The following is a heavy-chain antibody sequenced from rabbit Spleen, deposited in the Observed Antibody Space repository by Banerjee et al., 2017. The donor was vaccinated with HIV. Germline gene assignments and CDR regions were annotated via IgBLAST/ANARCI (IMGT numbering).Heavy chain of an antibody. CDR3: ARGSATMTMVITGFYFNL. CDR1: GVSFSSNHY. D-gene: IGHD2-1*01. Sequence: QSLEESGGGLVKPGASLTLTCTASGVSFSSNHYMCWVRQAPGKGLEWIACIEGGNSAFSYFASWAKGRFTISKTSSTTVTLQMTSLTAADTATYFCARGSATMTMVITGFYFNLWGPGTLVTVS. CDR2: IEGGNSAFS. V-gene: IGHV1S40*01. J-gene: IGHJ4*01.